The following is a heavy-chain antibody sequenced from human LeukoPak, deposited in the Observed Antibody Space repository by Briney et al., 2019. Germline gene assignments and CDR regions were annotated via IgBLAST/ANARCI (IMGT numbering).Heavy chain of an antibody. CDR3: ARAKKGVAGFFDY. CDR2: IYYRGNT. CDR1: DDSISSYY. V-gene: IGHV4-59*01. Sequence: SETLSLTCTVSDDSISSYYWSWIRRPPGKGLEWIGYIYYRGNTNYNPSLKSRVTISVDTSKNQLSLKLGSVTAADTAVYYCARAKKGVAGFFDYWGQGTLVTVSS. J-gene: IGHJ4*02. D-gene: IGHD6-19*01.